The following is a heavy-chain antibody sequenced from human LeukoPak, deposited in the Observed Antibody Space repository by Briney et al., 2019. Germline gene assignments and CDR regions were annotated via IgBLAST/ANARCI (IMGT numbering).Heavy chain of an antibody. CDR2: ISGSGGST. J-gene: IGHJ4*02. CDR1: GFSFRNYA. Sequence: GGSLRLSCAASGFSFRNYAMSWVRQAPGKGLEWVSAISGSGGSTYYADSVKGRFTISRDNSKNTLYLQMNSLRAEDTAVYYCAKDSGVEVAATYFDYWGQGTLVTVSS. V-gene: IGHV3-23*01. CDR3: AKDSGVEVAATYFDY. D-gene: IGHD2-15*01.